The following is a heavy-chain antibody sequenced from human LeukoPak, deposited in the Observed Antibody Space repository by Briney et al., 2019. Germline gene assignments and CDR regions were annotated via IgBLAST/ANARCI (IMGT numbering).Heavy chain of an antibody. J-gene: IGHJ4*02. Sequence: YMDWVRQAPGKGLEWIGSTYYSGSTYYNPSLKSRVTISVDTSKNQFSLKLSSVTAADTAVYYCARHLTAAAAAVFGGWGQGTLVTVSS. CDR3: ARHLTAAAAAVFGG. CDR2: TYYSGST. CDR1: Y. V-gene: IGHV4-39*01. D-gene: IGHD6-13*01.